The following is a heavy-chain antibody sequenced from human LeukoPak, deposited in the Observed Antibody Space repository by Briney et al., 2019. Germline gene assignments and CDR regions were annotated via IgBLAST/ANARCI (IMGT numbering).Heavy chain of an antibody. V-gene: IGHV4-59*01. CDR3: ARVQLGAFDI. CDR1: GGSISSYY. CDR2: IYYSGST. J-gene: IGHJ3*02. D-gene: IGHD5-24*01. Sequence: SETLSLTCTVSGGSISSYYWSWIQQPPGKGLEWIGYIYYSGSTNYNPSLKSRVTISVDTSKNQFSLKLSSVTAADTAVYYCARVQLGAFDIWGQGTMVTASS.